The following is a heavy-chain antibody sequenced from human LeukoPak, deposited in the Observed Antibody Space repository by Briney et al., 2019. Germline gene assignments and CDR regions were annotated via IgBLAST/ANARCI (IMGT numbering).Heavy chain of an antibody. V-gene: IGHV4-34*01. CDR2: INHSGST. CDR1: GGSFSGYY. Sequence: SETLSLTCAVYGGSFSGYYWSWIRQPPGKGLEWIGEINHSGSTNYNPSLKSRVTISVDTSKTQFSLKLSSVTAADTAVYYCARVRDCSSTSCYTRENYFDYWGQGTLVTVSS. CDR3: ARVRDCSSTSCYTRENYFDY. J-gene: IGHJ4*02. D-gene: IGHD2-2*02.